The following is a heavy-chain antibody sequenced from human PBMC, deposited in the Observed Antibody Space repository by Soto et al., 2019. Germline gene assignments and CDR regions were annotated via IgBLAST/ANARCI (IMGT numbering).Heavy chain of an antibody. CDR2: ISSSSSYI. CDR3: ARPRSSGWYKHSGYYYGMDV. V-gene: IGHV3-21*01. J-gene: IGHJ6*02. CDR1: GFTFSSYS. D-gene: IGHD6-19*01. Sequence: GGSLRLSCAASGFTFSSYSMNWVRQAPGKGLEWVSSISSSSSYIYYADSVKGRFTISRDNAKNSLYLQMNSLRAEDTAVYYCARPRSSGWYKHSGYYYGMDVWGQGTTVTVSS.